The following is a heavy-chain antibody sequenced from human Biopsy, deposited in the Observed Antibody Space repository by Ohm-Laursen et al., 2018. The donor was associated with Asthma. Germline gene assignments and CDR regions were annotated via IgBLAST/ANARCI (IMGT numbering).Heavy chain of an antibody. CDR3: AKRRGYSDLTDFDH. V-gene: IGHV3-30*18. J-gene: IGHJ4*02. Sequence: SLRLSCAASGFVFRSHAMHWVRQAPGKGLERVAVVSYDGGVAHYADSMKGRFTISRDNAKSTLYLQMNRLRTDDTAVYYCAKRRGYSDLTDFDHWGQGTLVTVSS. CDR2: VSYDGGVA. D-gene: IGHD3-3*01. CDR1: GFVFRSHA.